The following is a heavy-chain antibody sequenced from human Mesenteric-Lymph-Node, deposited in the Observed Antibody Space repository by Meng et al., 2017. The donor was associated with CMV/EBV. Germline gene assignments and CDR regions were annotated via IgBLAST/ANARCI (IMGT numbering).Heavy chain of an antibody. J-gene: IGHJ3*02. D-gene: IGHD3-3*01. CDR3: AREGPAYYDFWSGYYPDAFDI. V-gene: IGHV3-13*01. CDR2: IGTAGDT. Sequence: GESLKISCAASGFTFSSYDMHWVRQATGKGLEWVSAIGTAGDTYYPGSVKGRFTISRENAKNSLYLQMNSLRAEDTAVYYCAREGPAYYDFWSGYYPDAFDIWGQGTMVTVSS. CDR1: GFTFSSYD.